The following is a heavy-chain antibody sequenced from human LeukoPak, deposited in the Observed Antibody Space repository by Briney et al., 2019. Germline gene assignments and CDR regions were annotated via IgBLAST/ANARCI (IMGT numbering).Heavy chain of an antibody. J-gene: IGHJ6*02. CDR3: AIGELWMYGMDV. D-gene: IGHD3-16*01. Sequence: GGSLRLSCAASGFTFSSYAMSWVRQAPGKGLEWVSAISGSGGSTYYADSVKGRFTISRDNSKNTLYLQMNSLRAEDTAVYYCAIGELWMYGMDVWGQGATATASS. V-gene: IGHV3-23*01. CDR1: GFTFSSYA. CDR2: ISGSGGST.